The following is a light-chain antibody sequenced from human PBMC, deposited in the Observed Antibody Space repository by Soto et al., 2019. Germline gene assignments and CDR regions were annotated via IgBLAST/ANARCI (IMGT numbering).Light chain of an antibody. CDR2: DVS. V-gene: IGKV1-13*02. J-gene: IGKJ5*01. CDR1: QAIRGA. CDR3: QQFNSYPIT. Sequence: AIQLTQSPSSLSASVGDRVTITCRASQAIRGALAWYQQKPGKPPKLLIFDVSSLQSGVPSRFSGSGSGTDFPLTISSLQPEDFATYYCQQFNSYPITFGPGTRLEIK.